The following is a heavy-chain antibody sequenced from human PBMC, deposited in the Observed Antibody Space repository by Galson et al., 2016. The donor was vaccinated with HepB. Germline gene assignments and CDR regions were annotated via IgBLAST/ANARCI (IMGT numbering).Heavy chain of an antibody. V-gene: IGHV3-7*03. CDR3: ARGRGVDV. CDR2: IKQDGSEK. J-gene: IGHJ6*02. Sequence: SLRLSCAASGFTFSSYSMTWVRQAPGKGMEWVANIKQDGSEKYYVDSVKGRFTIPRDNAKNSLYPQMNSLRGEDTAVYYCARGRGVDVWGQGTTVTVSS. CDR1: GFTFSSYS.